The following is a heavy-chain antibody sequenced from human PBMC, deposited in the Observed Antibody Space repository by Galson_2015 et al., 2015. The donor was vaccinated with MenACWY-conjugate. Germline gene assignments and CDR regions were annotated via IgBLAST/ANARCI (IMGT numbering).Heavy chain of an antibody. J-gene: IGHJ1*01. CDR1: GFTFSDYY. Sequence: SLRLSCAASGFTFSDYYMSWIRQAPGKGLEWVSYISSSSSYTNYADSVKGRFTISRDNAKNSLYLQMNSLRAEDTAVYYCARVTTVTTGVFFYFQHWGQGTQVTVSS. V-gene: IGHV3-11*06. CDR3: ARVTTVTTGVFFYFQH. D-gene: IGHD4-17*01. CDR2: ISSSSSYT.